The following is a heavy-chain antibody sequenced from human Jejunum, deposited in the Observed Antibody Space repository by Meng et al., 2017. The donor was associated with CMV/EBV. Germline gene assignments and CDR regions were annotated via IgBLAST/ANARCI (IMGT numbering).Heavy chain of an antibody. V-gene: IGHV3-73*01. Sequence: FTFSGSTMHWVRQASGKGLEWVGRIRSKANGYATAYAASVEGRFIISRDDSKNTAYLQMNSLKTEDTAVYYCTRHSIVVVPAAGFDPWGQGTLVTVSS. CDR3: TRHSIVVVPAAGFDP. CDR2: IRSKANGYAT. J-gene: IGHJ5*02. CDR1: FTFSGST. D-gene: IGHD2-2*01.